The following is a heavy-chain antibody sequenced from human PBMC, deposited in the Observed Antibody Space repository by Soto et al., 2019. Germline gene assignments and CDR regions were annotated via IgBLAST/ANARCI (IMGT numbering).Heavy chain of an antibody. D-gene: IGHD6-13*01. J-gene: IGHJ5*02. V-gene: IGHV1-18*01. CDR1: GDSFTNNG. CDR3: ARVSYSGNWFVHSVAGPNWFDP. Sequence: GASVKVSCKASGDSFTNNGISWVRQAPGQGLEWMGWISAYNGNTNYVKKFQGRVTMTTDTSTSTASMELRSLRSDDTAVYYCARVSYSGNWFVHSVAGPNWFDPWGQGTLVTVSS. CDR2: ISAYNGNT.